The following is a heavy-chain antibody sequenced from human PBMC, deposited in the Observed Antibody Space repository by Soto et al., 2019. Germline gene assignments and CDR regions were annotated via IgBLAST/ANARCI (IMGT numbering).Heavy chain of an antibody. CDR3: ARPPTVTTTRRFLDS. CDR1: GSSISDEYH. CDR2: ISYTGTT. D-gene: IGHD4-17*01. Sequence: PSGSLALTCTVSGSSISDEYHWTWIRQSPAKGLEWIGYISYTGTTYYNPSLQGRVSISADTSKNQFSLRMASVTAADTAVYYCARPPTVTTTRRFLDSWGQGSLVTV. V-gene: IGHV4-30-4*08. J-gene: IGHJ4*02.